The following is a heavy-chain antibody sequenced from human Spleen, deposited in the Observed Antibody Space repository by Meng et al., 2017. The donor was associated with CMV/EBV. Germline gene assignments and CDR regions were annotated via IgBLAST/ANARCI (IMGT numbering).Heavy chain of an antibody. J-gene: IGHJ1*01. V-gene: IGHV4-34*01. CDR2: INHSGST. Sequence: GSLRLSCAVSSGTFSAYSWNWVRQPPGKGLEWIGEINHSGSTDYNPSLKSRVSISVDTSKNQFSLKLSSVTAADTAVYYCARDRPKSQWLVRGYFQHWGQGTLVTVSS. CDR3: ARDRPKSQWLVRGYFQH. CDR1: SGTFSAYS. D-gene: IGHD6-19*01.